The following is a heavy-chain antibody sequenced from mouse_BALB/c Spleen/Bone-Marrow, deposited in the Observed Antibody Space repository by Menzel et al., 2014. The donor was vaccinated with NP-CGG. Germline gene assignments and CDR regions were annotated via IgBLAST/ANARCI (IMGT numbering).Heavy chain of an antibody. CDR1: DYAFSSYW. D-gene: IGHD1-1*01. V-gene: IGHV1-80*01. J-gene: IGHJ2*01. Sequence: QVQLQQSGAELVRPGSSVKISCKASDYAFSSYWMNWVKQRPGQGLEWIGQIYPGDGDTNYNGKFKGKATLTADKSSSTAYMQLSSLTSEDSAVYFCARRGYYYGSSYVDYWGQGTTLTVSS. CDR2: IYPGDGDT. CDR3: ARRGYYYGSSYVDY.